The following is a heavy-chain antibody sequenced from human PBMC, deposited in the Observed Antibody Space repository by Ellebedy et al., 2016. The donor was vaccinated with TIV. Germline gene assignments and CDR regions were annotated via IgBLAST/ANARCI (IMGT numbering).Heavy chain of an antibody. CDR3: ARRATTPIPLGMDV. J-gene: IGHJ6*02. CDR1: GYSFTSYW. V-gene: IGHV5-51*01. D-gene: IGHD1-26*01. Sequence: KVSXKGSGYSFTSYWIGWVRQMPGKGLEWMGIIYPGDSDTRYNPSFQGQVTISVDKSISTAYLQWSSLKASDTAMYYCARRATTPIPLGMDVWGQGTTVTVSS. CDR2: IYPGDSDT.